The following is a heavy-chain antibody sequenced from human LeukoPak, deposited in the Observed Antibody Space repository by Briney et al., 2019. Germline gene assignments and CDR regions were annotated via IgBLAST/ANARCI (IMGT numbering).Heavy chain of an antibody. D-gene: IGHD5-24*01. J-gene: IGHJ6*02. CDR1: GYTFTGYY. V-gene: IGHV1-2*06. CDR3: ARDSEMATMSYYYGMDV. CDR2: INPNSGGT. Sequence: ASVKVSCKASGYTFTGYYMHWVRQAPGQGLEWMGRINPNSGGTNYAQKFQGRVTMTRDTSISTAYMELSRLRSEDTAVYYCARDSEMATMSYYYGMDVWGQGTTVTVSS.